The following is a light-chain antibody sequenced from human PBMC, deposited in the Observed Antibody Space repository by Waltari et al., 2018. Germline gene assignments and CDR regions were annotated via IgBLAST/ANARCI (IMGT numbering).Light chain of an antibody. Sequence: QSALTQPRSVSGSPGQSDTISCNGLRSHVDDYKFVSWYQHYPGKHPKLLMFDVTQRPSGVPVRFSGSKSGTTASLTVSGLRAEDEADYCCCSYAGSHTRGVFGGGTKLTVL. V-gene: IGLV2-11*01. CDR1: RSHVDDYKF. CDR3: CSYAGSHTRGV. CDR2: DVT. J-gene: IGLJ3*02.